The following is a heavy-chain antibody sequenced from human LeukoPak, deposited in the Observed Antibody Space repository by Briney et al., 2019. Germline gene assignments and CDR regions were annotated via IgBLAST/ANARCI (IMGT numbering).Heavy chain of an antibody. D-gene: IGHD3-22*01. CDR2: IYYSGST. V-gene: IGHV4-59*01. J-gene: IGHJ3*02. Sequence: PSETLSLTCTVSGGSISSYYWSWIRQPPGKGLEWIGYIYYSGSTNYNPSLKSRVTISVDTSKNQFSLKLSSVTAADTAVYYCARESPSPGYYYDREGAVDIWGQGTMVTVSS. CDR3: ARESPSPGYYYDREGAVDI. CDR1: GGSISSYY.